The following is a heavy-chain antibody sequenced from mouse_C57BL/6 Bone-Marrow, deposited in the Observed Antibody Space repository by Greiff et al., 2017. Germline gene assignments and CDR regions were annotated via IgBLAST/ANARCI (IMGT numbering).Heavy chain of an antibody. V-gene: IGHV1-34*01. CDR1: GYTFTDYY. CDR3: ASSYYDGYSDSYWGV. D-gene: IGHD2-3*01. CDR2: IYPNNGGN. J-gene: IGHJ1*03. Sequence: EVQLQQSGPELVKPGASVKMSCKASGYTFTDYYMHWVKQSPGKSLEWIGYIYPNNGGNGYNQKFKGQATLTVDKSSSTAYMALRSLTSEDSAVFYCASSYYDGYSDSYWGVWGTGTTLTVSS.